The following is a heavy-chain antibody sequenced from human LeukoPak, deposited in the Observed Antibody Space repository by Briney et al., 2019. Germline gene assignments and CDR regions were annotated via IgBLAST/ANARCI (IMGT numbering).Heavy chain of an antibody. CDR1: GFTFSSYW. CDR3: ARGGKFRATMGLFDY. Sequence: GGSLRLSCAASGFTFSSYWMSWVRQAPGKGLEWVANIKQDGSEKYYVDSVKGRFTISRDNAKNSLYLQMNSLRAEDTAVYYCARGGKFRATMGLFDYWGQGTLVTVSS. D-gene: IGHD5-12*01. V-gene: IGHV3-7*01. CDR2: IKQDGSEK. J-gene: IGHJ4*02.